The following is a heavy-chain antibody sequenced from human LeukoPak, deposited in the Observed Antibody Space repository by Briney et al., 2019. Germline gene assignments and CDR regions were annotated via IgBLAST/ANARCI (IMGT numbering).Heavy chain of an antibody. Sequence: GSVKVSCKASGYTFTSYGISWVRQAPGQGLEWMGWITAYNGNRLYAQRFQGRITLTTDTSTSTSYMELRSLEYDDTAIYYCARDNDKVVDHWGQGTLVTVSS. V-gene: IGHV1-18*01. D-gene: IGHD1-1*01. J-gene: IGHJ4*01. CDR2: ITAYNGNR. CDR3: ARDNDKVVDH. CDR1: GYTFTSYG.